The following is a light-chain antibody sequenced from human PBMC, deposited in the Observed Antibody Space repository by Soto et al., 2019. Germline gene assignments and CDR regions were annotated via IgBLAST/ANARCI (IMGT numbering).Light chain of an antibody. CDR3: QQRSNWPPT. CDR1: QSVSSY. J-gene: IGKJ1*01. Sequence: IVLTQSPATLSLSPGERATLSYRASQSVSSYLAWYQQKPGQAPRLLIYDASTRATGIPARFSGSGSGTDFTLTITSLEPEDFAVYYCQQRSNWPPTFGQGSKVDIK. CDR2: DAS. V-gene: IGKV3-11*01.